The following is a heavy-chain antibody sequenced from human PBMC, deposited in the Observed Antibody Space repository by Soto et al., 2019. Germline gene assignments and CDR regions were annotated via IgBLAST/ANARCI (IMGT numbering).Heavy chain of an antibody. V-gene: IGHV1-18*01. Sequence: ASALGSCKDYGDTFTSYGINFVRQAPGQGLERMGWISAYNGNTNYAQKLQGRVTMTTDTSTSTAYMELRSLRSDDTAVYYCARGTIVYDFWRGYSQRVVRNFVCWGQGTLVTVS. D-gene: IGHD3-3*01. CDR1: GDTFTSYG. CDR2: ISAYNGNT. CDR3: ARGTIVYDFWRGYSQRVVRNFVC. J-gene: IGHJ4*02.